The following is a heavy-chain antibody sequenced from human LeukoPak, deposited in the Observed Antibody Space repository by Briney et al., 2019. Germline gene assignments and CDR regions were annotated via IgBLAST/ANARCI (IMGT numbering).Heavy chain of an antibody. V-gene: IGHV3-23*01. CDR2: ISGSGGST. Sequence: GGSLRLSCAASGFTFSSYAMSWVRQAPGKGLEWVSAISGSGGSTYYADSAKGRLTISRDNSKNTLYLQMNSLGAEDTAVYYCAKASSSWYGVSEYWGQGTLVTVSS. D-gene: IGHD6-13*01. CDR1: GFTFSSYA. CDR3: AKASSSWYGVSEY. J-gene: IGHJ4*02.